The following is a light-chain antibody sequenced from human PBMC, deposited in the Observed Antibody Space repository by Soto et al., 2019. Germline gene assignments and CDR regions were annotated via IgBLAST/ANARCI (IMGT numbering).Light chain of an antibody. CDR3: QQYNKWPLT. CDR2: GAS. CDR1: QSVSSR. V-gene: IGKV3-15*01. J-gene: IGKJ5*01. Sequence: EIVISQSPSTLSVSHGERVTLSCRASQSVSSRLAWYQQKPGQSPRLLIYGASTRATGIPARFSGSGSGTEFTLTISSLQSEDFGVYYCQQYNKWPLTFGQRTRLAIK.